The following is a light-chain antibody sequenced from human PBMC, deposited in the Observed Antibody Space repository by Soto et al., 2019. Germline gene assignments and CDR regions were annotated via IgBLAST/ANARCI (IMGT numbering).Light chain of an antibody. CDR2: EVS. Sequence: QSALTQPASVSGSPGQSITVSCTGTSSDVGAYNHVSWYQQHPGKAPKLIIYEVSYRPSGVSGRFSASKSGNTASLTISGLQAEDEADYYCSSYTTTTTRFLFGGGTKLTVL. V-gene: IGLV2-14*01. CDR1: SSDVGAYNH. J-gene: IGLJ3*02. CDR3: SSYTTTTTRFL.